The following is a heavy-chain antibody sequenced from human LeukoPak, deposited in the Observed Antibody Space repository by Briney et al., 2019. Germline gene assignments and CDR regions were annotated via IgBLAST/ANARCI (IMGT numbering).Heavy chain of an antibody. CDR1: GFTFDDYA. D-gene: IGHD3-3*01. CDR3: AKVLNPLFLQWLLDFDY. J-gene: IGHJ4*01. CDR2: ISWDGGST. V-gene: IGHV3-43D*04. Sequence: GGSLRLSCAASGFTFDDYAMHWVRQAPGKGLEWVSLISWDGGSTYYADSVKGRFTISRDNSKNSLYLQMNSLRAEDTALYYCAKVLNPLFLQWLLDFDYSCHGPLVIVAS.